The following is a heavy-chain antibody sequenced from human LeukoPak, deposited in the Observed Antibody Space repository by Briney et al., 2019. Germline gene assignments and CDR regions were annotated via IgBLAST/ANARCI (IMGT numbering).Heavy chain of an antibody. CDR2: ISSSSTYI. CDR3: ARDLSTGGASDY. J-gene: IGHJ4*02. V-gene: IGHV3-21*01. D-gene: IGHD3-16*01. Sequence: KTGGSLRLSCAASGFTFSSYALSWVRQAPGKGLEWVSTISSSSTYIYYADSVKGRITISRDHAKNSLSLQMNSLRAEDTAVYYCARDLSTGGASDYWGQGTLVTVSS. CDR1: GFTFSSYA.